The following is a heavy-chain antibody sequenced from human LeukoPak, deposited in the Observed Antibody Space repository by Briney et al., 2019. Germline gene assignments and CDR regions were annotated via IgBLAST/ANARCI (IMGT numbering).Heavy chain of an antibody. CDR3: ARDEVKAVQTPYYYGMDV. Sequence: ASVKVSCKASGYTFTGYYMHWVRQAPGQGLEWMGWINPNSGGTNYAQKFQGRVTMTRDTSISTAYMELSRLRSDDTAVYHCARDEVKAVQTPYYYGMDVWGQGTTVTVSS. J-gene: IGHJ6*02. D-gene: IGHD2-15*01. V-gene: IGHV1-2*02. CDR2: INPNSGGT. CDR1: GYTFTGYY.